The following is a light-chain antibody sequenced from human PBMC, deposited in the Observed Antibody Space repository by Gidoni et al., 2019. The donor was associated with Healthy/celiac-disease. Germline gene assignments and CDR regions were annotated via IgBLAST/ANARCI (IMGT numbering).Light chain of an antibody. V-gene: IGKV2-28*01. Sequence: DIVMTQSPLSLPGTPGSPASISCSSSQSLLHSNGYNYLDWYLQKPGQSPQLLIYLGSNRASGVPDRFSGSGSGTDFTLKISRVEAEDVGVYYCMQALQTPLTFGGGTKVEIK. J-gene: IGKJ4*01. CDR1: QSLLHSNGYNY. CDR2: LGS. CDR3: MQALQTPLT.